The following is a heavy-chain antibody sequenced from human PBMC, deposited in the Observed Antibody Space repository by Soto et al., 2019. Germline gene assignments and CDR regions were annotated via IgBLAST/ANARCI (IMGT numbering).Heavy chain of an antibody. Sequence: EVQLVESGGGLVKPGGSLRLSCAGSGFTFSNPSMNWVRQAPGKGLELVGRIKSKANGGTADYAAPVKGRFTISRDDSKNTLYLQMDSPKSEDTAVYYGTTVGCSGGGCYADFWGQGTLVTVSS. CDR3: TTVGCSGGGCYADF. V-gene: IGHV3-15*01. CDR2: IKSKANGGTA. CDR1: GFTFSNPS. D-gene: IGHD2-15*01. J-gene: IGHJ4*02.